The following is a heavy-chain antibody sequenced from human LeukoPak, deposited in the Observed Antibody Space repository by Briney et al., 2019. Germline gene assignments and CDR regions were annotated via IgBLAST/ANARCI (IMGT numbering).Heavy chain of an antibody. Sequence: GESLKISCKGSGYSFTSYWIGWVRQMPGKGLEWMGIIYPGDSDTRYSPSFQGQVTISADKSISTAYLQWGSLKASDTAMYYCARQRTYCSSTSCYRYFDYWGQGTLVTVSS. CDR1: GYSFTSYW. CDR2: IYPGDSDT. CDR3: ARQRTYCSSTSCYRYFDY. D-gene: IGHD2-2*01. J-gene: IGHJ4*02. V-gene: IGHV5-51*01.